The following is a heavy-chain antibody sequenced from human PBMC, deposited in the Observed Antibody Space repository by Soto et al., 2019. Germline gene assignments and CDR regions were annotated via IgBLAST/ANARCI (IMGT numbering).Heavy chain of an antibody. J-gene: IGHJ4*01. CDR2: IHNDGSTT. D-gene: IGHD1-7*01. Sequence: GGSLRRSCAASGFTFSSYWMHWVRQAPGKGLMWVSRIHNDGSTTRYADSVKGRFTISRDNAKNTLYLQMSSLRVEDTAVYYCARDNWNSYWGQGTLVTVSS. V-gene: IGHV3-74*01. CDR3: ARDNWNSY. CDR1: GFTFSSYW.